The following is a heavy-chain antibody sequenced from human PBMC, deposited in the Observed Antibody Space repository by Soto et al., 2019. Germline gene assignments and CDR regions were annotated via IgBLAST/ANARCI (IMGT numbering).Heavy chain of an antibody. J-gene: IGHJ3*01. D-gene: IGHD2-21*01. CDR2: ISYDGSNK. V-gene: IGHV3-30*18. CDR3: AKDNGRGCDWLGVGDASDL. CDR1: GFTFSSYG. Sequence: QVQLVESGGGVVQPGRSLRLSCAASGFTFSSYGMHWVRQAPGKGLEWVAVISYDGSNKYYADSVKGRLTISRDNSKNTLYLQMNSLRGEDTAVYYCAKDNGRGCDWLGVGDASDLWGQGTMVTVSS.